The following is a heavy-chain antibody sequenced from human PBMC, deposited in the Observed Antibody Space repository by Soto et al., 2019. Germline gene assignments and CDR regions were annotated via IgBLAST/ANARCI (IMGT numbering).Heavy chain of an antibody. CDR1: GGSISSGDYY. J-gene: IGHJ5*02. Sequence: QVQLQESGPGLVKPSQTLSLTCTVSGGSISSGDYYWSWIRQPPGKGLEWIGYIYYSGSTYYNPSLKSRVTISVDTSKNQFSLKLSSVTAADTAVYYCARQFPIVLVPAAGWFDPWGQGTLVTVSS. CDR3: ARQFPIVLVPAAGWFDP. D-gene: IGHD2-2*01. V-gene: IGHV4-30-4*01. CDR2: IYYSGST.